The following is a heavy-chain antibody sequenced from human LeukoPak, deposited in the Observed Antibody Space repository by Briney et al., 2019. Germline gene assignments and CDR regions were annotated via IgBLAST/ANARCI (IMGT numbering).Heavy chain of an antibody. V-gene: IGHV3-53*01. D-gene: IGHD1-1*01. CDR3: ARCTTGRTFGSLREIKRSREIDY. CDR2: IYSDNT. J-gene: IGHJ4*02. CDR1: GFTVSSNS. Sequence: PGGSLRLSCTVSGFTVSSNSMSWVRQAPGKGLEWVSFIYSDNTHYSDSVKGRFTISRDNSKNSLYLQMNSLRVEDTAVYYCARCTTGRTFGSLREIKRSREIDYWGQGTLVTVSS.